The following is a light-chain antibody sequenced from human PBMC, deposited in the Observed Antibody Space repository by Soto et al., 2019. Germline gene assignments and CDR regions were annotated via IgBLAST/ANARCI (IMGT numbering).Light chain of an antibody. CDR2: EVT. J-gene: IGLJ1*01. Sequence: QSALTQPPSASGSPGQSVTISCTGTSSDVGGYNFVSWYQQHPGKAPQLIIYEVTKRPSGVPDRFSGSKSGNTASLTVSGLQAEDEVDYYCSSYAATNNYVFGSGTKLTVL. CDR1: SSDVGGYNF. CDR3: SSYAATNNYV. V-gene: IGLV2-8*01.